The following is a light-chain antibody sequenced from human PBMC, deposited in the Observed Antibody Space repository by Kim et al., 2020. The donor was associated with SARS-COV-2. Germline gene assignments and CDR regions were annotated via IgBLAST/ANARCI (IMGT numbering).Light chain of an antibody. Sequence: QSITISCTGTSSDVGSYNLVSWYQQHPGEAPKLMIYEGSKRPSGFSNRFSGSKSGNTASLTISGLQAEDEADYYCCSYAGSSTFVFGGGTKLTVL. CDR3: CSYAGSSTFV. CDR1: SSDVGSYNL. J-gene: IGLJ3*02. V-gene: IGLV2-23*03. CDR2: EGS.